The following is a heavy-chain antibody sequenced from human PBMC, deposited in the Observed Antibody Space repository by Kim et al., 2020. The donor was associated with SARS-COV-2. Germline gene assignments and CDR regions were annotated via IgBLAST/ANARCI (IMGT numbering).Heavy chain of an antibody. J-gene: IGHJ3*02. Sequence: ASVKVSCKASGYRFTSYAMHWVRQAPGQRLEWMGWINPGNGNTEHSQKFQGRVTITRDTSASTANMELSSLTSEDTAVYYFARDRASGMVQKDAFDILGQGTMVTVSS. CDR2: INPGNGNT. CDR1: GYRFTSYA. CDR3: ARDRASGMVQKDAFDI. V-gene: IGHV1-3*01. D-gene: IGHD2-8*01.